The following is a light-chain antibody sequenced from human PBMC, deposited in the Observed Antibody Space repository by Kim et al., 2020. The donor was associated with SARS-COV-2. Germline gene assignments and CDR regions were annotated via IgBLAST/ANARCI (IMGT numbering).Light chain of an antibody. J-gene: IGLJ2*01. V-gene: IGLV2-23*02. Sequence: QSITISCTGTRRDVGSYNLVSWYQQHPGKAPKLMIYEVSKRPSGVSNRFSGSKSGNTASLTISGLQAEDEADYYCCSYAGSSTYVVFGGGTQLTVL. CDR1: RRDVGSYNL. CDR3: CSYAGSSTYVV. CDR2: EVS.